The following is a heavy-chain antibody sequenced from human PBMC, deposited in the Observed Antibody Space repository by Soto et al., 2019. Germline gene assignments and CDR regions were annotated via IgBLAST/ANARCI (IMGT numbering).Heavy chain of an antibody. CDR3: ARMGLQWGELTRNWFDP. D-gene: IGHD3-16*01. V-gene: IGHV4-31*03. CDR1: GGSISSCDYY. Sequence: QVQLQESGPGLVKPSQTLSLTCTISGGSISSCDYYWIWIRHPPGKGLEWIGSIYYSGRTNYNPSLKRRLNISLDTSTNQFSLKLSSVTAADTAVYYCARMGLQWGELTRNWFDPWGQGTLGNVSS. CDR2: IYYSGRT. J-gene: IGHJ5*02.